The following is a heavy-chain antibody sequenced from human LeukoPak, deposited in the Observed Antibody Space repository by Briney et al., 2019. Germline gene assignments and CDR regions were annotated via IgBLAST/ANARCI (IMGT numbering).Heavy chain of an antibody. J-gene: IGHJ4*02. CDR1: GFIFNNYA. CDR2: ISWNSGSI. D-gene: IGHD6-19*01. V-gene: IGHV3-9*01. Sequence: GGSLRLSCAGSGFIFNNYAMHWVRQPPGKGLEWVSGISWNSGSIDYADSVKGRFTISRDNAKNSLYLQMNSLRVEDTAFYYCARDNRRHYTSGPNPDSLHWGQGALVTVSS. CDR3: ARDNRRHYTSGPNPDSLH.